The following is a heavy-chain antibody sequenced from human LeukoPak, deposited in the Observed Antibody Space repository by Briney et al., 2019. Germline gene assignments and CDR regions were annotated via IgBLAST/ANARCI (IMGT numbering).Heavy chain of an antibody. CDR3: ARDGRRDGYNLG. J-gene: IGHJ4*02. CDR1: GFTFSSYS. V-gene: IGHV3-21*01. D-gene: IGHD5-24*01. Sequence: GSLRLSCAASGFTFSSYSMNWVRQAPGKGLEWVSSISSSSSYIYYADSVEGRFTISRDNAKNSLYLQMNSLRAEDTAVYYCARDGRRDGYNLGWGQGTLVTVSS. CDR2: ISSSSSYI.